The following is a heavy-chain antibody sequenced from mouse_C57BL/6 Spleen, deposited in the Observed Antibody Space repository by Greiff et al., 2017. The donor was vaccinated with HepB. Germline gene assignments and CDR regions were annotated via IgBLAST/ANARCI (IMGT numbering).Heavy chain of an antibody. Sequence: VKLVESGAELVRPGASVTLSCKASGYTFTDYEMHWVKQTPVHGLEWIGAIDPETGGTAYNQKFKGKAILTADKSSSTAYMELRSLTSEDSAVYYCTRHYSNYFYYFDYWGQGTTLTVSS. CDR1: GYTFTDYE. V-gene: IGHV1-15*01. J-gene: IGHJ2*01. D-gene: IGHD2-5*01. CDR2: IDPETGGT. CDR3: TRHYSNYFYYFDY.